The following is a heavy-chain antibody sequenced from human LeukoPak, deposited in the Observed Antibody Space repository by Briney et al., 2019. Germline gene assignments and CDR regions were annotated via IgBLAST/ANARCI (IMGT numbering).Heavy chain of an antibody. V-gene: IGHV4-59*01. J-gene: IGHJ4*02. CDR2: IYYSGST. CDR3: ANLVGADYFDY. CDR1: GGSISSYY. D-gene: IGHD1-26*01. Sequence: PSETLSLTCTVSGGSISSYYWSWIRQPPGKGLEWIGYIYYSGSTNYIPSLKSRVTISVDTSKDQFSLKLSSVTAADTAVYYCANLVGADYFDYWGQGTLVTVSS.